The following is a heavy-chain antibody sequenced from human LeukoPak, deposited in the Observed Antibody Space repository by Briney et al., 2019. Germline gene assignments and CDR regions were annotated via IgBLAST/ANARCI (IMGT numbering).Heavy chain of an antibody. J-gene: IGHJ3*02. CDR3: ARKCSSTSCYPETRDAFDI. CDR2: ISAYNGNT. Sequence: ASVKVSCKASGYTFTSYGISWVRQAPGQGLEWMGWISAYNGNTNYAQKLQGRVTMTTDTSTSTAYMELRSLRSDDTAVYYCARKCSSTSCYPETRDAFDIWGQGTMVTVSS. CDR1: GYTFTSYG. V-gene: IGHV1-18*01. D-gene: IGHD2-2*01.